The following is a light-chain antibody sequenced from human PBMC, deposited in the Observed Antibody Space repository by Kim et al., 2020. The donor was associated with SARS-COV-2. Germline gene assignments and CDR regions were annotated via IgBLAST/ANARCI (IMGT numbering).Light chain of an antibody. CDR2: AAS. V-gene: IGKV1-39*01. Sequence: ASVGDRVTITCRASQSISSSLNWYQQKPGKAPKFLMYAASSFQRGVPSRFSGSGSGTDFTLTISSLQPEDFATYYCQQSYSTPWTFGQGTKVDIK. CDR3: QQSYSTPWT. J-gene: IGKJ1*01. CDR1: QSISSS.